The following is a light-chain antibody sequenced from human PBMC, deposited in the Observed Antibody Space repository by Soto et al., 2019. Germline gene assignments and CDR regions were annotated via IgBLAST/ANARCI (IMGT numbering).Light chain of an antibody. CDR1: QSVSSY. CDR2: DAS. J-gene: IGKJ5*01. CDR3: QQRSNWPIT. V-gene: IGKV3-11*01. Sequence: EIVLTPSPGTLSLSPGERAPLSSRASQSVSSYLAWYQQKPGQAPRLLIYDASNRATGIPARFSGSGSGTDFTLTISSLEPEDFAVYYCQQRSNWPITFGQGTRLEI.